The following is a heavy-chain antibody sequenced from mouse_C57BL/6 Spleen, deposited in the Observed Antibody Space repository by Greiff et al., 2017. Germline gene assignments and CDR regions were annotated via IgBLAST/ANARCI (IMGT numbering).Heavy chain of an antibody. J-gene: IGHJ4*01. CDR1: GYTFTSYW. CDR2: IHPNSGST. CDR3: ARGDYYGSRYYAMDY. D-gene: IGHD1-1*01. Sequence: QVQLQQSGAELVKPGASVKLSCKASGYTFTSYWMHWVKQRPGQGLEWIGMIHPNSGSTNYNEKFKSKATLTVDKSSSTAYMQLSSLTAEDSAVYYCARGDYYGSRYYAMDYWGQGTSVTVSS. V-gene: IGHV1-64*01.